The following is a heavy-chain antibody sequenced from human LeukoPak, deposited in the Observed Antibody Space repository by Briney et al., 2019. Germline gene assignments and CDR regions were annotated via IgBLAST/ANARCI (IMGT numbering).Heavy chain of an antibody. CDR1: GFTFSNYW. V-gene: IGHV3-7*01. J-gene: IGHJ4*02. CDR3: ARGRSFDSRATNGF. D-gene: IGHD3-22*01. CDR2: IKQDGSEK. Sequence: PGGSLRLSCTASGFTFSNYWMSWVRQAPGKGPECVANIKQDGSEKYYVDSVKGRFTISRDNAKNSLYLQMNSLRAEDTAVYYCARGRSFDSRATNGFWGQGTLVTVSS.